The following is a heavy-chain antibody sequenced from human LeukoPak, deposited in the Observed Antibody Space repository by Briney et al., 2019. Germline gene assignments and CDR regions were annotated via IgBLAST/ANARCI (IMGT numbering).Heavy chain of an antibody. CDR1: GGSISSSSYY. J-gene: IGHJ6*03. V-gene: IGHV4-39*01. D-gene: IGHD1-14*01. CDR2: IYYSGST. CDR3: ARTPPPGGYYYYYMDV. Sequence: KPSETLSLTCTVSGGSISSSSYYWGWIRQPPGKGLEWIGSIYYSGSTYYNPSLKSRVTISVDTSKNQFSLKLSSVTAADTAVYYCARTPPPGGYYYYYMDVWGKGTTVTVSS.